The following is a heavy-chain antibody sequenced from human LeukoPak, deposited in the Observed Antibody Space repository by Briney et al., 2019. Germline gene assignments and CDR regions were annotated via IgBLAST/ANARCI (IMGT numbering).Heavy chain of an antibody. CDR2: IYHSGST. Sequence: SETLSLTCTVSGYSISSGYYWGWIRQPPGKGLEWIGSIYHSGSTYYNPSLRSRVTISVDTSKNQFSLKLSSVTAADTAVYYCARPVPSRLGWFDPWGQGTLVTVSS. J-gene: IGHJ5*02. V-gene: IGHV4-38-2*02. D-gene: IGHD1-1*01. CDR3: ARPVPSRLGWFDP. CDR1: GYSISSGYY.